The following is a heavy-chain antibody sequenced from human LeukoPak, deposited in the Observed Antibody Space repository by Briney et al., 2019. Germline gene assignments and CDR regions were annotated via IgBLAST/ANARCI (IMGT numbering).Heavy chain of an antibody. CDR1: GFTFSSYA. CDR2: ISGSGGST. Sequence: GGSLRLSCAASGFTFSSYAMSWVRQAPGKGLEWVSAISGSGGSTYYADSVKGRFTISRDNSKNTLYLQMNSLRAEDTAVYYCAKEGYCSGGSCYPYYFDYWGQGTLVTVPS. CDR3: AKEGYCSGGSCYPYYFDY. J-gene: IGHJ4*02. V-gene: IGHV3-23*01. D-gene: IGHD2-15*01.